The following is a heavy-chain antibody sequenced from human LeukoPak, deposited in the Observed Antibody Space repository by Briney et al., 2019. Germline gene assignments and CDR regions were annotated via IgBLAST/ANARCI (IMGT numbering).Heavy chain of an antibody. CDR1: GFTFSSYA. CDR2: ISGSGGST. CDR3: ANDDYGDYGGRPPEPH. D-gene: IGHD4-17*01. J-gene: IGHJ1*01. Sequence: GGSLRLSCAASGFTFSSYAMSWVRQAPGKGLEWASAISGSGGSTYYADSVKGRFTISRDNSKNTLYLQMNSLRAEDTAVYYCANDDYGDYGGRPPEPHWGQGTLVTVSS. V-gene: IGHV3-23*01.